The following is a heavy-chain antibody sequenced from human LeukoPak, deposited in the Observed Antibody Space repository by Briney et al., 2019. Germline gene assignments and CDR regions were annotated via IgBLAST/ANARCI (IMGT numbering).Heavy chain of an antibody. CDR3: AAFFGSGTYFIDY. D-gene: IGHD3-10*01. CDR1: GFTFGDHA. J-gene: IGHJ4*02. V-gene: IGHV3-23*01. CDR2: ISGSAETT. Sequence: GGSLRLSCSGSGFTFGDHAMGWVRQAPGKGLEWVSTISGSAETTYYADSVKGRFTISRDNSKNTLYLQMNSLKAEDTAVYYCAAFFGSGTYFIDYWGQGTLVSVSS.